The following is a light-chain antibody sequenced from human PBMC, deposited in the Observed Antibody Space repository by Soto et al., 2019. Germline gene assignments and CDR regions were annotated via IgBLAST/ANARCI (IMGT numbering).Light chain of an antibody. CDR3: QQYNNYSWT. Sequence: DVPMTQSPSTLSASLGDRVTITCRASQSISSWLAWYQQKPGKAPKLLIYKASTLETGVPSRFSGSGSGAEFTLPISSLQPDDFATYYCQQYNNYSWTFGQGTKVEIK. CDR2: KAS. CDR1: QSISSW. V-gene: IGKV1-5*03. J-gene: IGKJ1*01.